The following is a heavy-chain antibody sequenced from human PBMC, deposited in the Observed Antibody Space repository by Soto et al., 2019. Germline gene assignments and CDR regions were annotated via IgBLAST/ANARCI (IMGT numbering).Heavy chain of an antibody. Sequence: QVQLVESGGGVVQPGRSLRLSCAASGFTFSSYGMHWVRQAPGKGLEWVGVISYDGSNKYYADSVKGRFTFSRDNSKNSLYLQMNSLRAEDTAVYYCAKVVDTAMVSDYWGQGTLVTVSS. CDR2: ISYDGSNK. D-gene: IGHD5-18*01. CDR1: GFTFSSYG. V-gene: IGHV3-30*18. CDR3: AKVVDTAMVSDY. J-gene: IGHJ4*02.